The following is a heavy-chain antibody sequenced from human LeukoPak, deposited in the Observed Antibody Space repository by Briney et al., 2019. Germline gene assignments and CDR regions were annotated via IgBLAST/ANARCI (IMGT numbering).Heavy chain of an antibody. Sequence: SVKVSCKASGGTFSSYAISWVRQAPGQGLEWMGGIIPIFGTANYAQKFQGRVTITADKSTSTAYMELSSLRSEDTAVYYCARITTVTTTYYYYYMDVWGKGTTVTVSS. V-gene: IGHV1-69*06. CDR3: ARITTVTTTYYYYYMDV. J-gene: IGHJ6*03. CDR2: IIPIFGTA. CDR1: GGTFSSYA. D-gene: IGHD4-17*01.